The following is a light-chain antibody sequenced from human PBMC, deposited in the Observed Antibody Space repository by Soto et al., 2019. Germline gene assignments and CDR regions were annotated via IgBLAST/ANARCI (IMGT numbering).Light chain of an antibody. CDR3: QRYNSAPRA. J-gene: IGKJ1*01. CDR2: DAS. Sequence: DIQMTQSPSSLSASVGDRVTITCRASQGISDYLAWYQQKPGRVPKLLIYDASALQSGVPSRFSGSGSGTQFTLTISSLQPEDVATCYCQRYNSAPRAFGQGTKVEIK. CDR1: QGISDY. V-gene: IGKV1-27*01.